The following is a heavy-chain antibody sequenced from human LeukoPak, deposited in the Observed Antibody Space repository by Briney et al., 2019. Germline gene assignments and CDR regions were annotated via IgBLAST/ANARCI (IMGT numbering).Heavy chain of an antibody. J-gene: IGHJ3*02. CDR1: GFTFSTFA. D-gene: IGHD1-26*01. CDR3: AKVWWELRPAFDI. Sequence: GGSLRLSCAASGFTFSTFAMHWVRLSPGKGLEWVSSITGSGPYMLYADPVKHRFTISRDNTKNLLYLEMNSLRAEDTAMYYCAKVWWELRPAFDIWGQGTMVTVSS. CDR2: ITGSGPYM. V-gene: IGHV3-21*06.